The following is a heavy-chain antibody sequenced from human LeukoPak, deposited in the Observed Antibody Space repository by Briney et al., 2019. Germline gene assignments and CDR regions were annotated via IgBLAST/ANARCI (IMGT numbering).Heavy chain of an antibody. CDR2: ISYDGSNK. CDR3: AKDFHTLSGSWLFDY. V-gene: IGHV3-30*18. Sequence: PGGSLRLSCAASGFTFSSYGMHWVRQAPGKGLEWVAVISYDGSNKYYADSVKGRFTISRDNSKNTLYLQMNSLRAEDTAVYYCAKDFHTLSGSWLFDYWGQGTLVTVSS. D-gene: IGHD6-13*01. CDR1: GFTFSSYG. J-gene: IGHJ4*02.